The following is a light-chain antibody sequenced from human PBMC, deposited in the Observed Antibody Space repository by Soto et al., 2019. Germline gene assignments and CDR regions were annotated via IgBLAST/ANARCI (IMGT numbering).Light chain of an antibody. CDR2: DVS. Sequence: QAVLTQPASVSGSPGQSITISCTGTGSDYVSWYQQHPGKAPRLIIYDVSDRPSGVSNRFSGSKSGNTASLTISGLQAEDEAHYYCCPYKASSVLFGGGTQLTVL. V-gene: IGLV2-14*03. CDR1: GSDY. J-gene: IGLJ2*01. CDR3: CPYKASSVL.